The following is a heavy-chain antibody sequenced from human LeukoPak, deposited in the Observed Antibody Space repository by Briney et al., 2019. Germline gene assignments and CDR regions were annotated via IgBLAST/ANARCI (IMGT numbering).Heavy chain of an antibody. CDR2: INHSGST. Sequence: PSETLSLTCTASGGSISSSGYYWGWIRQPPGKGLEWIGEINHSGSTNYNPSLKSRVTISVDTSKNQFSLKLSSVTAADTAVYYCARGGVLGLYWLPVDYWGQGTLVTVST. CDR1: GGSISSSGYY. J-gene: IGHJ4*02. CDR3: ARGGVLGLYWLPVDY. D-gene: IGHD2-8*02. V-gene: IGHV4-39*07.